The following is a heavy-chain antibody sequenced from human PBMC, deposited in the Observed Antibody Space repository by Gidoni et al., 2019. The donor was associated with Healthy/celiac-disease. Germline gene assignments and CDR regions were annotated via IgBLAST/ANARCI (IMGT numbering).Heavy chain of an antibody. Sequence: QLQLQESGPGLVKPSETVSLTCTVSGGSISSSSYYWGGIRQPPGKGLEWIGSIYYSGSTYYNPSLTSRVTISVDTSKNQFSLKLSSVTAADTAVYYCARHCPRYYDILTGYEGDAFDIWGQGTMVTVSS. CDR2: IYYSGST. CDR3: ARHCPRYYDILTGYEGDAFDI. J-gene: IGHJ3*02. D-gene: IGHD3-9*01. CDR1: GGSISSSSYY. V-gene: IGHV4-39*01.